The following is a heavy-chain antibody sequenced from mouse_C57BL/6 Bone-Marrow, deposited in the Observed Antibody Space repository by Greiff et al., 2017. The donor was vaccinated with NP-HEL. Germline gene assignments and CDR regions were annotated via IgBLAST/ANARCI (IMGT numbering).Heavy chain of an antibody. CDR3: AKGGSSGPFSF. CDR1: GFSLTSYG. V-gene: IGHV2-4*01. D-gene: IGHD3-2*02. Sequence: VHLVESGPGLVQPSQSLSITCTASGFSLTSYGVHWVRQPPGKGLEWLGVIWSGGSTDYNAAFISRLSISKDNSTSQVFFKMNSLLADDASIYYYAKGGSSGPFSFWGQGTLVTVSA. CDR2: IWSGGST. J-gene: IGHJ3*01.